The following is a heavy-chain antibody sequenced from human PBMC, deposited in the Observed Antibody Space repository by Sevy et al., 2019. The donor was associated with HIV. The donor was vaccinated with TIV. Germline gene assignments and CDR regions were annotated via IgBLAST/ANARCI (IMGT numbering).Heavy chain of an antibody. V-gene: IGHV3-23*01. J-gene: IGHJ4*02. CDR2: LSFGCGKI. CDR3: AREGCTKPHDY. CDR1: GFAFSIYS. D-gene: IGHD2-8*01. Sequence: GGSLRLSCVASGFAFSIYSMSWVRQAPGKGLEWVSTLSFGCGKINYADSVKGRFTISRDNSKSSVYLQMNNMRVEDTAVYYGAREGCTKPHDYWGQGTLVTVSS.